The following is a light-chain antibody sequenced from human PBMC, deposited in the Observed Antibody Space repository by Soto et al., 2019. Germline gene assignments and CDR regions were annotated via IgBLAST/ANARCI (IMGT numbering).Light chain of an antibody. V-gene: IGKV3-15*01. CDR1: QSVSIN. J-gene: IGKJ1*01. CDR2: GAS. Sequence: IVMTQSAATVSVTPWERATLSCRASQSVSINLAWYQQKPGQVPRLLIYGASPRANGIPARFSGSGFGTEFTLTISGLQSEDSGVYYCQQYNNWPPWTFGQRTKVDIK. CDR3: QQYNNWPPWT.